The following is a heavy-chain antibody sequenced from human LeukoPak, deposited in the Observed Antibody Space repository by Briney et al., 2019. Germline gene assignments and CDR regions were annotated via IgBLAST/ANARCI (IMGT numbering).Heavy chain of an antibody. V-gene: IGHV4-39*01. CDR2: IHYSGST. CDR3: ARLTTGPFYFDY. J-gene: IGHJ4*02. Sequence: SETLSLTCTVSGGSISSSSYYWGWIRQPPGKGLEYIGSIHYSGSTYYNLSLKSRVTISVDTSKNQFSLKLRSVTAADTAVYYCARLTTGPFYFDYWGQGTLVTVSS. CDR1: GGSISSSSYY. D-gene: IGHD3-22*01.